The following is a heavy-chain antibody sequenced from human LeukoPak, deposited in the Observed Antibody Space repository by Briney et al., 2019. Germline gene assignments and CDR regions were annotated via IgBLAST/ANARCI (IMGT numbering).Heavy chain of an antibody. V-gene: IGHV1-18*01. CDR3: ARDLRPLNRYSSGWYWDY. J-gene: IGHJ4*02. Sequence: GESLKISCKGSGYSFTSYGISWVRQAPGQGLEWMGWISAYNGNTNYAQKLQGRVTMTTDTSTSTAYMELRSLRSDDTAVYYCARDLRPLNRYSSGWYWDYWGQGTLVTISS. CDR1: GYSFTSYG. CDR2: ISAYNGNT. D-gene: IGHD6-19*01.